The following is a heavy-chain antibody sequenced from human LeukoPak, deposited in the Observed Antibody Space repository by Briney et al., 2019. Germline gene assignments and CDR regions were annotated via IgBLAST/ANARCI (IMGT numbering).Heavy chain of an antibody. CDR1: GYSFTKYW. J-gene: IGHJ5*02. CDR2: IYPGDSDT. CDR3: ARRRDYSYSSDYWDWFDP. V-gene: IGHV5-51*01. Sequence: GESLKISCKGSGYSFTKYWIGWVRQMPGKGLEWMGIIYPGDSDTRYSPSFQGQVTISADKSISTAYLQWSSLKASDTAMYYCARRRDYSYSSDYWDWFDPWGQGTLVTVSS. D-gene: IGHD3-22*01.